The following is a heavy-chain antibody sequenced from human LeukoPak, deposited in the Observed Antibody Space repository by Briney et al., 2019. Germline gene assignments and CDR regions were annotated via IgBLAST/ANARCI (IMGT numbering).Heavy chain of an antibody. CDR1: GGTFSSYA. J-gene: IGHJ4*02. V-gene: IGHV1-69*13. Sequence: ASVKVSCKASGGTFSSYAISWVRQAPGQGLEWMGGIIPIFGTANYAQKFQGRVTITADESTSTAYMELSSLRSEDTAVYYCAREPDCSGGSCYSGGVFDYWGQGTLVTVSS. D-gene: IGHD2-15*01. CDR3: AREPDCSGGSCYSGGVFDY. CDR2: IIPIFGTA.